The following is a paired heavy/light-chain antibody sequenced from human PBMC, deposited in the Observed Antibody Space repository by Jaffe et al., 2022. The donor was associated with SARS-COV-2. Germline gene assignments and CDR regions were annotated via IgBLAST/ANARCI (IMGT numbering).Light chain of an antibody. CDR2: KAS. CDR3: QQYNSYPPYT. V-gene: IGKV1-5*03. J-gene: IGKJ2*01. Sequence: DIQMTQSPSTLSASVGDRVTITCRASQSIGSWLAWYQQKPGKAPKLLIYKASSLESGVPSRFSGSGSGTEFTLTISSLQPDDFATYYCQQYNSYPPYTFGQGTKLEIK. CDR1: QSIGSW.
Heavy chain of an antibody. CDR2: INTGNGNT. J-gene: IGHJ4*02. CDR1: GYTFTSYA. CDR3: ARGDYYDSSGSLQDY. V-gene: IGHV1-3*04. D-gene: IGHD3-22*01. Sequence: QVQLVQSGAEVKKPGASVKVSCKASGYTFTSYAMHWVRQAPGQRLEWMGWINTGNGNTKYSQKLQGRVTITSDTSASTAYMELSGLRSEDTAVYSCARGDYYDSSGSLQDYWGQGTLVTVSS.